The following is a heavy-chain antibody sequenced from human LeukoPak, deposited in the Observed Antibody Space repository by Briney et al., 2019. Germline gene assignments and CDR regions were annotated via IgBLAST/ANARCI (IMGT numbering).Heavy chain of an antibody. CDR3: AKVCGSADY. J-gene: IGHJ4*03. D-gene: IGHD1-26*01. CDR2: ISYDGSNK. V-gene: IGHV3-30*18. Sequence: GRSLRLSCAASGFTFSSYGMHWVRQAPGKGLEWVAVISYDGSNKYYADSVRGRFTISRDNSKNTLYLQMNSLRAEDTAGYYFAKVCGSADYWGQGTLVTVSS. CDR1: GFTFSSYG.